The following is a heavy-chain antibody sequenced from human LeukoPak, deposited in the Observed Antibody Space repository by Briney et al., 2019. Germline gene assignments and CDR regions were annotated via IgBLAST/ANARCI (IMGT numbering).Heavy chain of an antibody. V-gene: IGHV4-59*12. CDR3: AREPRTYYYDSSGYVTPFDY. CDR1: GGSISSYY. D-gene: IGHD3-22*01. J-gene: IGHJ4*02. CDR2: IYYSGST. Sequence: SETLSLTCTVSGGSISSYYWSWIRQPPGKGLEWIGYIYYSGSTNYNPSLKSRVTISVDTSKNQFSLKLSSVTAADTAVYYCAREPRTYYYDSSGYVTPFDYWGQGTLVTVSS.